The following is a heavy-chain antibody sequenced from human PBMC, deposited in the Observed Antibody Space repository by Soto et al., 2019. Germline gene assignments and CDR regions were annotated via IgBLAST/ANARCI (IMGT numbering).Heavy chain of an antibody. CDR1: RFTFGDYV. Sequence: GGSLRLSCTASRFTFGDYVVGWFRQAPGKGLEWVAFVTGKAYGGTTHYAASVKGRVTISMDDSKTVAYLQINSLKTEDTAMYFCARRNGPGEPDAFDIWGQGTMVTVSS. J-gene: IGHJ3*02. CDR3: ARRNGPGEPDAFDI. CDR2: VTGKAYGGTT. D-gene: IGHD3-10*01. V-gene: IGHV3-49*03.